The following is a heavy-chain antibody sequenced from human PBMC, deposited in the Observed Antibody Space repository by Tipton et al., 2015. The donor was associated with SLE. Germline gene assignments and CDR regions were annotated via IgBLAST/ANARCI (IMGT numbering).Heavy chain of an antibody. CDR1: GYTFTSYD. J-gene: IGHJ6*02. D-gene: IGHD6-13*01. CDR3: ARSKQGIAAAGPYYYYYGMDV. Sequence: QSGAEVKKPGASVKVSCKASGYTFTSYDISWVRQAPGQGLEWMGWISAYNGNTKYAQKLQGRVTMTTDTSTSTAYMELRSLRSDDTAVYYCARSKQGIAAAGPYYYYYGMDVWGQGTTVTVSS. CDR2: ISAYNGNT. V-gene: IGHV1-18*01.